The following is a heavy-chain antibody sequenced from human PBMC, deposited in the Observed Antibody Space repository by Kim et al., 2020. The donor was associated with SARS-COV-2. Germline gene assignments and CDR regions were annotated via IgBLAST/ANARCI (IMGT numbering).Heavy chain of an antibody. Sequence: GGSLRLSCEASGFTLTNSAMSWVRQAPGKGLDCVAVIYNTDTTYYPDSVRGRISISRDNSKNTLYLQLDNLRAEDTALYYCATYLGRRFAFWGQGTPVTV. J-gene: IGHJ4*02. CDR1: GFTLTNSA. V-gene: IGHV3-23*03. CDR2: IYNTDTT. CDR3: ATYLGRRFAF. D-gene: IGHD3-3*02.